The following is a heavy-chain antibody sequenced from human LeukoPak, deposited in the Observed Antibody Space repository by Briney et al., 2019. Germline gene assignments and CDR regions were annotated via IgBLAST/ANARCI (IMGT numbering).Heavy chain of an antibody. D-gene: IGHD3-3*01. CDR3: ARTNYDFWSGYDIDY. J-gene: IGHJ4*02. V-gene: IGHV3-23*01. CDR2: ISGNIGST. CDR1: GFTFSSYA. Sequence: PGGSLRLSCAASGFTFSSYAMSWVRQAPGKGLEWVSSISGNIGSTYYADSVKGRFTISRDNSKNTLYLQLSSLRAEDTALYYCARTNYDFWSGYDIDYWGQGTLVTVSS.